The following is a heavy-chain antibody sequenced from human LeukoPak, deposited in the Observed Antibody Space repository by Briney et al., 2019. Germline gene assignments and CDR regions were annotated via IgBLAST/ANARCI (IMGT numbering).Heavy chain of an antibody. D-gene: IGHD3-22*01. Sequence: GGSLRLSCAASGFTVSSNYMSWVRQAPGKGLEWVSVIYSGGSTYYADSVKGRFTISRDNSKNTLYLQMNSLRAEDTAVYYCARARSDSSGYYYCPFDYWGQGTLVTVSS. V-gene: IGHV3-53*01. CDR3: ARARSDSSGYYYCPFDY. J-gene: IGHJ4*02. CDR2: IYSGGST. CDR1: GFTVSSNY.